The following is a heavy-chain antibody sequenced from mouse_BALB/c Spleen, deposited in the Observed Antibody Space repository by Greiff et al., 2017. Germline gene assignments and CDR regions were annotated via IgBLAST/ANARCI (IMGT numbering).Heavy chain of an antibody. CDR3: NAWGGNYCSFAY. Sequence: VQLQQSGAELVRSGASVKLSCTASGFNIKDYYMHWVKQRPEQGLEWIGWIDPENGDTEYAPKFQGKATMTADTSSNTAYLQLSSLTSEDTAVYYCNAWGGNYCSFAYWGQGTTLTVSS. D-gene: IGHD2-1*01. CDR2: IDPENGDT. J-gene: IGHJ2*01. V-gene: IGHV14-4*02. CDR1: GFNIKDYY.